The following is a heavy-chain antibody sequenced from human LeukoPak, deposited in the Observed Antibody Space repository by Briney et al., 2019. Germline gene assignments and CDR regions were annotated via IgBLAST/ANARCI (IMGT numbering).Heavy chain of an antibody. V-gene: IGHV3-74*01. Sequence: GGSLRLSCAASGFTFSNYWMHWVRQAPGKGLVWVSRISTDGSSTSYADSVKGRFTVYRDNAKNTLYLQMNSLRAEDTAVYYCLRMGSSAYTLIWGQGTLVTVSS. CDR2: ISTDGSST. CDR1: GFTFSNYW. D-gene: IGHD3-22*01. CDR3: LRMGSSAYTLI. J-gene: IGHJ4*02.